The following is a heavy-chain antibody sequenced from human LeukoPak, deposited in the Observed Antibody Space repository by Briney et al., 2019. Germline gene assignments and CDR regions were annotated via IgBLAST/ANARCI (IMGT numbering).Heavy chain of an antibody. V-gene: IGHV1-2*02. D-gene: IGHD3-9*01. CDR2: INDNSGGT. Sequence: ASVKVSCKASGYTFTDYYMHWFRLAPGQGLEWMGEINDNSGGTKYAQKFQGRVTLTRDTSTTTAYLELSSLISDDTAIYYCARDSAATGLSFDYWGQGTLVTVSS. CDR1: GYTFTDYY. J-gene: IGHJ4*02. CDR3: ARDSAATGLSFDY.